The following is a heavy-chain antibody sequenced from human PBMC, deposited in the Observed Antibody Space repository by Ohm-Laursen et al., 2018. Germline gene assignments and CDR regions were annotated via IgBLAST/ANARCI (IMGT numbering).Heavy chain of an antibody. CDR2: IYYSGST. CDR1: GGSISSYY. CDR3: ARNGIYGDYFWFDP. J-gene: IGHJ5*02. Sequence: SETLSLTCAVSGGSISSYYWSWIRQPPGKGLEWIGYIYYSGSTNYNPSLKSRVTISVDTSKNQFSLKLSSVTAADTAVYYCARNGIYGDYFWFDPWGQGTLVTVSS. D-gene: IGHD4-17*01. V-gene: IGHV4-59*12.